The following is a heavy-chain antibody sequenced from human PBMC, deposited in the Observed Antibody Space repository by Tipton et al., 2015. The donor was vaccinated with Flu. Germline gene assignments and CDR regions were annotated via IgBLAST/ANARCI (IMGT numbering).Heavy chain of an antibody. CDR2: IYPDDSDT. CDR3: ARPLIQHVDDGLDI. J-gene: IGHJ3*02. CDR1: GYTFSDYW. D-gene: IGHD3-16*01. Sequence: VQSGAEVKKPGESLKISCKASGYTFSDYWIGWVRQKPGRGLEWMGFIYPDDSDTRYSPSIQGQVTISADKSISTAYLQWSSLKASDTAIYYCARPLIQHVDDGLDIWGQGTMVTVSS. V-gene: IGHV5-51*03.